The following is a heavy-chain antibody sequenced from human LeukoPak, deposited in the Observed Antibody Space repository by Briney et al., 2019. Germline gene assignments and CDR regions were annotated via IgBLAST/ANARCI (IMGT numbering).Heavy chain of an antibody. J-gene: IGHJ3*02. CDR3: AREAVRLDHAFDI. CDR1: GFTFSSYA. D-gene: IGHD6-19*01. Sequence: GGSLRLSCAASGFTFSSYAMHWVRQAPGKGLEWVAVISYDGSSKYYADSVKGRFTISRDNSKNTLYLQMNSLRAEDTAVYYCAREAVRLDHAFDIWGQGTMVTVSS. CDR2: ISYDGSSK. V-gene: IGHV3-30*01.